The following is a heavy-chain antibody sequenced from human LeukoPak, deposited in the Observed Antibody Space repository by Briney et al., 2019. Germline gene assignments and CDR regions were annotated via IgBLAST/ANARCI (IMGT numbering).Heavy chain of an antibody. Sequence: GGSLRLSCAASGFTVSTNYMSWVRQAPGKGLEWVAFIRNDGGDKYYADSVKGRFTISRDNSKNTLYLQMNSLKAEDTAVYYCAKVLSSSWGYFGFWGQGTLVTVSS. D-gene: IGHD6-13*01. J-gene: IGHJ4*02. CDR1: GFTVSTNY. V-gene: IGHV3-30*02. CDR2: IRNDGGDK. CDR3: AKVLSSSWGYFGF.